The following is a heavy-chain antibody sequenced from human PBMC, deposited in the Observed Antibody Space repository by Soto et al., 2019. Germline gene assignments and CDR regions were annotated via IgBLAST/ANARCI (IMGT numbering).Heavy chain of an antibody. J-gene: IGHJ4*02. CDR2: IIPIFGTA. Sequence: QVQLVQSGAEVKKPGSSVKVSCKASGGTFSSYAISWVRQAPGQGLEWMGGIIPIFGTANYAQKFQGRVTITADESTSTANMELSSLRSEDTAVYYCAKDHWEPGIAVAVYFDYWGQGTLVTVSS. CDR3: AKDHWEPGIAVAVYFDY. D-gene: IGHD6-19*01. CDR1: GGTFSSYA. V-gene: IGHV1-69*01.